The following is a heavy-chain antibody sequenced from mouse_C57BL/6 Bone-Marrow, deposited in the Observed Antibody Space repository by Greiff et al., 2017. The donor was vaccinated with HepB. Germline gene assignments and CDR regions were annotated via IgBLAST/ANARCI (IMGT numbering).Heavy chain of an antibody. J-gene: IGHJ4*01. D-gene: IGHD1-1*01. CDR3: VKAVSTVAPYAMDY. CDR2: IRNKANGYTT. CDR1: GFTFTDYY. Sequence: EVQGVESGGGLVQPGASLRLSCAASGFTFTDYYMSWVRQPPGKAPEWLALIRNKANGYTTEYTASVKGRFTISRDNSQNILYLQMSTLRAEDSATYYCVKAVSTVAPYAMDYWGQGTSVTVSS. V-gene: IGHV7-4*01.